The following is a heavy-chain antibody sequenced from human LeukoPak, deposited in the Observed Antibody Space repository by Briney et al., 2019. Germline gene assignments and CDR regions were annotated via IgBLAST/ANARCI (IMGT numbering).Heavy chain of an antibody. CDR1: GFTFSSYA. V-gene: IGHV3-23*01. J-gene: IGHJ5*02. CDR2: ISISVGST. D-gene: IGHD3-3*01. CDR3: ASGGGGTWFDP. Sequence: GGSLRLSCAASGFTFSSYAMSWVRQAPGKGLEWVSAISISVGSTYYADSVKGRFTISRDNSKNMLYLQMNSLRAEDTAVYYCASGGGGTWFDPWGQGTLLTVSS.